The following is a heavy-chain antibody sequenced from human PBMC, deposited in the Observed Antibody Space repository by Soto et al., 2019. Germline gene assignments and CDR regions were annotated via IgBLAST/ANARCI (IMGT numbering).Heavy chain of an antibody. Sequence: KPSETLSLTCTVSGGSIGSHYWSWIRQPPGKGLEWIGHTYYTGSTNYNPSLKSRVTISIDTSENQFSLKLHSGTATDTAVYYCARHFYDSSGYYFALGLDVWGQGTTVTVSS. CDR2: TYYTGST. V-gene: IGHV4-59*11. CDR3: ARHFYDSSGYYFALGLDV. J-gene: IGHJ6*02. CDR1: GGSIGSHY. D-gene: IGHD3-22*01.